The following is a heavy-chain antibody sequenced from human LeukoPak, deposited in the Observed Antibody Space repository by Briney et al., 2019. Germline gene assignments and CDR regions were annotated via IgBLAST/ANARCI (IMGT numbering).Heavy chain of an antibody. J-gene: IGHJ3*02. V-gene: IGHV1-18*01. CDR1: GYTFTNYG. D-gene: IGHD6-13*01. Sequence: ASVKVSCKASGYTFTNYGLSWVRQAPGQGLEWMGWTSSYTGNTNYAQKLQGRVTMTTDTSTSTAYMELRSLRSDDTAVYYCARDWGNSWPDAFDIWGQGTMVTVSS. CDR3: ARDWGNSWPDAFDI. CDR2: TSSYTGNT.